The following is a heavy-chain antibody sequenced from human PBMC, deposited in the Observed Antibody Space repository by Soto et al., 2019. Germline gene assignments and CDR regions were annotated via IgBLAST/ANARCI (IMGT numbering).Heavy chain of an antibody. CDR1: GFTFSDYW. D-gene: IGHD3-10*01. CDR2: IKQDGTEK. J-gene: IGHJ4*02. Sequence: EVQLVESGGGLVQPGGSLRLSCAASGFTFSDYWMNWVRRAPGKGLGWLANIKQDGTEKYYVDSVKGRFTISRDNAKNSLYLQMNSLRGEDTAVYYCALIILGRAETGQHYWGQGTLVTVSS. V-gene: IGHV3-7*01. CDR3: ALIILGRAETGQHY.